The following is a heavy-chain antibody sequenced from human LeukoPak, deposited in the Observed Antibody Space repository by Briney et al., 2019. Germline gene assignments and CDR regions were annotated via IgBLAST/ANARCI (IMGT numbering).Heavy chain of an antibody. V-gene: IGHV3-73*01. D-gene: IGHD1-26*01. J-gene: IGHJ6*03. CDR3: TYRSGTYYGSYYYYYMDV. CDR1: GFTLSGSA. CDR2: IRSKANSYAT. Sequence: GGSLRPSCAASGFTLSGSAMHWVRQASGKGLEWVGRIRSKANSYATAYAASVKGRFTISRDDSKNTAYLQMNSLKTEDTAVYYCTYRSGTYYGSYYYYYMDVWGKGTTVTVSS.